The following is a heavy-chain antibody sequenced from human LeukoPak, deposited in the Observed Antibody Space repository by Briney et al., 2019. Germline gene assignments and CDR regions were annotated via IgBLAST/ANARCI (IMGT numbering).Heavy chain of an antibody. D-gene: IGHD2-21*02. CDR1: GFTFSSYA. CDR2: ISYDGSNK. CDR3: AKDPSFGDSGEYFQH. V-gene: IGHV3-30*07. J-gene: IGHJ1*01. Sequence: GGSLRLSCAASGFTFSSYAMRWVRQAPGKGLEWVAVISYDGSNKYYADSVKGRFTISRDNSKNTLYLQMNSLRAEDTAVYYCAKDPSFGDSGEYFQHWGQGTLVTVSS.